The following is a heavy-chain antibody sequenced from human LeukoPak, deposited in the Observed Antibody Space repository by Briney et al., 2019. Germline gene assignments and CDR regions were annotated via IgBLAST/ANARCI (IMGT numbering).Heavy chain of an antibody. CDR2: IYTSGST. D-gene: IGHD6-13*01. Sequence: SETLSLTCTVSGGSISGYYWSWIRQPAGKGLEWIGRIYTSGSTNYNPSLKSRVTMSVDTSKNQFSLKLSSVTAADTAVYYCARVRIAAAGSNWFDPWGQGTLVTVSS. V-gene: IGHV4-4*07. CDR3: ARVRIAAAGSNWFDP. J-gene: IGHJ5*02. CDR1: GGSISGYY.